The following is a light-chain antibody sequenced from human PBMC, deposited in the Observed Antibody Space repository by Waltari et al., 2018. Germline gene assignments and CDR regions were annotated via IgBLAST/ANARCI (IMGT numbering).Light chain of an antibody. Sequence: QTVVTQEPSLTVSPGGTVTPTCASSTGAVTSGFYPNWFQQKPGQAPRTLIYNTSNKHSWTPARFSGSLLGGKAALTLSGVQPEDEAEYFCLLYYGGVWVFGGGTKLTVL. J-gene: IGLJ3*02. CDR1: TGAVTSGFY. V-gene: IGLV7-43*01. CDR3: LLYYGGVWV. CDR2: NTS.